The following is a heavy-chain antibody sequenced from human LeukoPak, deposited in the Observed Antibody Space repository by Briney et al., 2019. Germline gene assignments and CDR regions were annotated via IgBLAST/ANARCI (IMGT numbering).Heavy chain of an antibody. CDR3: AMKYSSGWPPRAEYFQH. CDR1: GFTVSSNY. V-gene: IGHV3-53*05. CDR2: IYSGGST. Sequence: PGESLRLSCAASGFTVSSNYMSWVRQAPAKGLEWVSVIYSGGSTYYADSVKGRFTISRDNSKNTLYLQMNSLRAEDTAVYYCAMKYSSGWPPRAEYFQHWGQGTLVTVSS. D-gene: IGHD6-19*01. J-gene: IGHJ1*01.